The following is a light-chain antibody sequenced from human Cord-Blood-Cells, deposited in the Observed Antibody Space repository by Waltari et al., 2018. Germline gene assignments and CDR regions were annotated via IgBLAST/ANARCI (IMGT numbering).Light chain of an antibody. J-gene: IGLJ2*01. CDR2: DVS. Sequence: QSALTQPASVSGSPGQSVTISCTGSSSDVGGYNYVSWYQQQPGNAPKLMIYDVSNLPPGVSNRFSGSKSGNTASLTISGLQAEDEADYYCSSYTSSSTYVVFGGGTKLTVL. CDR1: SSDVGGYNY. CDR3: SSYTSSSTYVV. V-gene: IGLV2-14*01.